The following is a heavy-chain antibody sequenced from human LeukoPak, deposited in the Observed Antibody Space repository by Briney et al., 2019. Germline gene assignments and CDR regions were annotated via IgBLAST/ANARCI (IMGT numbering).Heavy chain of an antibody. CDR2: ISHSGST. Sequence: SETLSLTCAVSGYSISSGYYWGWIRQPPGKGLEWIGSISHSGSTYYNPSLKSRVTISVDTSKNQFSLKLSSVTAADTAVYYCARINSSGWYDFDYWGQGTLVTVSS. V-gene: IGHV4-38-2*01. CDR1: GYSISSGYY. CDR3: ARINSSGWYDFDY. J-gene: IGHJ4*02. D-gene: IGHD6-19*01.